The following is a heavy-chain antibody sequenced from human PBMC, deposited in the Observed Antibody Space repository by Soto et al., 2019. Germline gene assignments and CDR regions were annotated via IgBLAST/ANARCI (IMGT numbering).Heavy chain of an antibody. CDR1: ACTFLSYY. J-gene: IGHJ3*02. CDR2: INPCGGST. Sequence: ASAQVLCYASACTFLSYYMRCVRQAPRREVVWMGIINPCGGSTSYAQKFQGRVTMTRDTSKSTVYLELSSLSSEDTAVYYCARGYYYYSGCSMGDAFXIWGQGTMVXVSS. V-gene: IGHV1-46*01. D-gene: IGHD3-22*01. CDR3: ARGYYYYSGCSMGDAFXI.